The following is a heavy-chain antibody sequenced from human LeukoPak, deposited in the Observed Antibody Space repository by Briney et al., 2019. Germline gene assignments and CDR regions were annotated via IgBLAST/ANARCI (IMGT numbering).Heavy chain of an antibody. CDR3: ARELREHGVFDI. D-gene: IGHD1-26*01. Sequence: PGGSLRLSCAASGFTFSNYGMSWVRQAPGKGLEWVSTIINGGGTTYYADSVKGRFTVSRDNSKNTLYLQMNSLRAEDTAVYYCARELREHGVFDIWGQGIMVTVSS. V-gene: IGHV3-23*01. CDR1: GFTFSNYG. J-gene: IGHJ3*02. CDR2: IINGGGTT.